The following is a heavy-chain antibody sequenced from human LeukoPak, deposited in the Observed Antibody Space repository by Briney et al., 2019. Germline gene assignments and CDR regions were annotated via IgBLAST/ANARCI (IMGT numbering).Heavy chain of an antibody. V-gene: IGHV3-15*01. CDR3: TTALYGSGSQGYFQH. J-gene: IGHJ1*01. CDR1: GIVVSNNY. Sequence: GGSLRLSCAASGIVVSNNYMSWVRQAPGKGREWVGRVKSKSGGGTTDYAAPVKGRFTISRDDSRNTLYLQMNSLKTEDTAVYYCTTALYGSGSQGYFQHWGQGTLVTVSS. CDR2: VKSKSGGGTT. D-gene: IGHD3-10*01.